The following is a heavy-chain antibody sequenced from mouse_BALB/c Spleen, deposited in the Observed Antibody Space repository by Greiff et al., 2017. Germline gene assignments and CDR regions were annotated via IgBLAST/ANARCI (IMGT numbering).Heavy chain of an antibody. J-gene: IGHJ2*01. Sequence: DVMLVESGGGLVQPGGSLKLSCAASGFTFSSYGMSWVRQTPDKRLELVATINSNGGSTYYPDSVKGRFTISRDNAKNTLYLQMSSLKSEDTAMYYCARDLWDGYFDYWGQGTTLTVSS. V-gene: IGHV5-6-3*01. CDR1: GFTFSSYG. CDR2: INSNGGST. D-gene: IGHD4-1*01. CDR3: ARDLWDGYFDY.